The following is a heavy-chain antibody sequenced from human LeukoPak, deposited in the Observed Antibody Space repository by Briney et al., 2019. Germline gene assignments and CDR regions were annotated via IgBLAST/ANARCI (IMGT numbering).Heavy chain of an antibody. V-gene: IGHV3-30*04. CDR1: GFTFSSYA. J-gene: IGHJ4*02. CDR3: ARDGPAAACFDY. CDR2: ISYDGSNK. Sequence: GGSLRLSCAASGFTFSSYAMHWVRQAPGKGLEWGAVISYDGSNKYYADSVKGRFTISRDNSKNTLYLQMNSLRAEDTAVYYCARDGPAAACFDYWGQGTLVTVSS. D-gene: IGHD6-13*01.